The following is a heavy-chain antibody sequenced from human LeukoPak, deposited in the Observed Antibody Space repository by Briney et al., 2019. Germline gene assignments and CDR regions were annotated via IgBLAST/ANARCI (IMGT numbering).Heavy chain of an antibody. J-gene: IGHJ6*03. CDR2: IYYSGST. V-gene: IGHV4-34*01. D-gene: IGHD1-26*01. CDR3: ARTGGSFYFYYYMDV. CDR1: GGSFSGYY. Sequence: SETLSLTCAVYGGSFSGYYWSWIRQPPGKGLEWIGSIYYSGSTYYNPSLKSRATISVDTSRNQFSLKLSSVTAADTAVYYCARTGGSFYFYYYMDVWGKGTTVTVSS.